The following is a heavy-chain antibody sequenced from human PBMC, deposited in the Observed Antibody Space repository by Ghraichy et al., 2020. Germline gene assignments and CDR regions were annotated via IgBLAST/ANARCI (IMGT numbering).Heavy chain of an antibody. CDR1: GFTFSSYA. J-gene: IGHJ4*02. CDR3: ARDRYSYGYFDY. V-gene: IGHV3-30*04. CDR2: ISYDGSNK. Sequence: GGSLRLSCAASGFTFSSYAMHWVRQAPGKGLGWVAVISYDGSNKYYADSVKGRFTISRDNSKNTLYLQMNSLRAEDTAVYYCARDRYSYGYFDYWGQGTLVTVSS. D-gene: IGHD5-18*01.